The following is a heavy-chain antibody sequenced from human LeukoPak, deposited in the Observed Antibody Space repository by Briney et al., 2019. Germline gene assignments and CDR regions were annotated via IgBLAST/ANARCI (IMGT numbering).Heavy chain of an antibody. V-gene: IGHV3-21*01. D-gene: IGHD6-6*01. J-gene: IGHJ6*02. Sequence: PGGSLRLSCAASGFTFSSYSMNWVRQAPGKGLEWVSSVSSSSYIYYADSVKGRFTISRDNAKNSLYLQMNSLRAEDTAVYYCARVLALPGSSVEGYYYYGMDVWGQGTTVTVSS. CDR2: VSSSSYI. CDR3: ARVLALPGSSVEGYYYYGMDV. CDR1: GFTFSSYS.